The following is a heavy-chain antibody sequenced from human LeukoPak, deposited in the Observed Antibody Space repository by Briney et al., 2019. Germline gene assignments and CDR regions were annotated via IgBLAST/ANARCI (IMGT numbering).Heavy chain of an antibody. V-gene: IGHV6-1*01. CDR2: TYYRSKWYN. J-gene: IGHJ4*02. Sequence: SQTLSLTCAISGDNVSNNSTAWHWIRQSPSGGLEWLGRTYYRSKWYNDYAVSVKSRMTINPDTSKNQFSLQLSSVTPEDTAVYYCARDSVGGWLFDYWGQGTLVTVSS. CDR1: GDNVSNNSTA. D-gene: IGHD6-19*01. CDR3: ARDSVGGWLFDY.